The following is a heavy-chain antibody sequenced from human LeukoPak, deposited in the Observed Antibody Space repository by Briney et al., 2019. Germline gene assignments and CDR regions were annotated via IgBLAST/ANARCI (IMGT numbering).Heavy chain of an antibody. Sequence: SETLSLTCAVHGGSLSGFYWSWIRQPPGKGLEWIGEINHSGTTNYSPSLKSRVTISVDTSKNQVSLDLASVTAADTAVYYCARASSFDKTTRWNPAYFGPWGPGSLVTVAS. V-gene: IGHV4-34*01. J-gene: IGHJ5*02. CDR1: GGSLSGFY. CDR2: INHSGTT. D-gene: IGHD1-1*01. CDR3: ARASSFDKTTRWNPAYFGP.